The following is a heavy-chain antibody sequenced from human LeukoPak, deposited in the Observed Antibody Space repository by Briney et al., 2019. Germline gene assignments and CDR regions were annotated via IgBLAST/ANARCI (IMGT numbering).Heavy chain of an antibody. CDR1: GGSISSYY. CDR3: ARHADDAFDI. J-gene: IGHJ3*02. Sequence: SSGTLSLTCSVSGGSISSYYWSWIRQPPGKGLEWIGYIYYSGSTNYNPSLKSRVTISVDTSKNQFSLKLSSVTAADTAVYYCARHADDAFDIWGQGTMVTVSS. V-gene: IGHV4-59*08. CDR2: IYYSGST.